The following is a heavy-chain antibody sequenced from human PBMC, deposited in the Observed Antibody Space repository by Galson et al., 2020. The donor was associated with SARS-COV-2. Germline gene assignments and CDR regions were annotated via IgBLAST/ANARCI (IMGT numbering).Heavy chain of an antibody. J-gene: IGHJ4*02. CDR1: GFSLSTSGMC. V-gene: IGHV2-70*01. CDR3: ARAILYYYDSSGYYYDY. Sequence: SGPTLVKPTQTLTLTCTFSGFSLSTSGMCVSWIRQPPGKALEWLALIDWDDDKYYSTSLKTRLTISKDTSKNQVVLTMTNMDPVDTATYYCARAILYYYDSSGYYYDYWGRGTLVTVSS. D-gene: IGHD3-22*01. CDR2: IDWDDDK.